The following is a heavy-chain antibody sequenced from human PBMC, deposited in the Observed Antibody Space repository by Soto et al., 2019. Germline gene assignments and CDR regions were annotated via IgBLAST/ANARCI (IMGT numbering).Heavy chain of an antibody. Sequence: GSLRLSCAASGFTFSDHYMDWVRQAPGKGLEWVGRTRNKANSYTTEYAASVKGRFTIARDDSKNSLYLQMNSLKTEDTAVYYCARALGRMEGDYIDYYHYMDVWGKGTTVTVSS. CDR3: ARALGRMEGDYIDYYHYMDV. CDR2: TRNKANSYTT. V-gene: IGHV3-72*01. D-gene: IGHD4-17*01. CDR1: GFTFSDHY. J-gene: IGHJ6*03.